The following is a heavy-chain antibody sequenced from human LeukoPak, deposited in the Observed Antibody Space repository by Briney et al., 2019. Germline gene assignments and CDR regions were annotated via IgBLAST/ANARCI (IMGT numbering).Heavy chain of an antibody. CDR3: ARVQQLVRIIDY. D-gene: IGHD6-13*01. CDR2: ISSSSSYI. J-gene: IGHJ4*02. Sequence: PGGSLRLSCAASGLTFSSYSMNWVRQAPGKGLEWVSSISSSSSYIYYADSVEGRFTISRDNAKNSLYLQMNSLRAEDTAVYYCARVQQLVRIIDYWGQGTLVTVSS. V-gene: IGHV3-21*01. CDR1: GLTFSSYS.